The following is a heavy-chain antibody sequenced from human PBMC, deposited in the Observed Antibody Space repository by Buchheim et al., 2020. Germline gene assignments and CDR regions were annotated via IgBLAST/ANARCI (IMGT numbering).Heavy chain of an antibody. J-gene: IGHJ4*02. CDR1: GFTFSSYS. Sequence: EVQLVESGGGLVKPGGSLRLSCAASGFTFSSYSMNWVRQAPGKGLEWVSSISSSSSYIYYADSVKGRFTISRDNPKNSLYLQMNSLRAEDTAVYYCARDRAYYDSSGYYDYWGQGTL. CDR3: ARDRAYYDSSGYYDY. CDR2: ISSSSSYI. V-gene: IGHV3-21*01. D-gene: IGHD3-22*01.